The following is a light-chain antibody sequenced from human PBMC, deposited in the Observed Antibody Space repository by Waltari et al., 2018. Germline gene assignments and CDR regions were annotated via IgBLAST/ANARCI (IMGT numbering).Light chain of an antibody. V-gene: IGKV1-39*01. CDR3: QQSLDSPYT. CDR1: QTIDVY. Sequence: DIQMTQSPSSLPASVGDTVTTPCRASQTIDVYLNWYQQNPGKAPNLLIYAASTLLIGVPSRFSGFGSETEFTLTITGLQPEDFATYYCQQSLDSPYTFGQGTRLEI. CDR2: AAS. J-gene: IGKJ2*01.